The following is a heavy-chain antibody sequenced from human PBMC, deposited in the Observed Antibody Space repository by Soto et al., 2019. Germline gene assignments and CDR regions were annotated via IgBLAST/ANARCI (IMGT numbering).Heavy chain of an antibody. D-gene: IGHD3-22*01. CDR3: ASDSGYTNWNFDL. J-gene: IGHJ2*01. V-gene: IGHV4-59*01. Sequence: SETLSLTCSVSGGSFSTYYWSWIRQPPGKGLEWIGYIYYTGSTNYNPSLKSRVTMSIDTSNNQFSLKLSSVTAADTAVYYCASDSGYTNWNFDLWGRGTLVTVS. CDR1: GGSFSTYY. CDR2: IYYTGST.